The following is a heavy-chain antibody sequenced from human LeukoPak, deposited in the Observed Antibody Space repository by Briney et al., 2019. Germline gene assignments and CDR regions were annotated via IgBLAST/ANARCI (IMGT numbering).Heavy chain of an antibody. J-gene: IGHJ4*02. CDR2: ISGSGAST. Sequence: GGSLRLSCLTSGFTFSTNAMSWVRQAPGKGLEWISGISGSGASTYYADSVTGRFTISRDNSRNTLYLQMNSQRGDDTSVYYCAKDVGKWESLHFFDYWGQGTLVTDSS. D-gene: IGHD1-26*01. CDR3: AKDVGKWESLHFFDY. CDR1: GFTFSTNA. V-gene: IGHV3-23*01.